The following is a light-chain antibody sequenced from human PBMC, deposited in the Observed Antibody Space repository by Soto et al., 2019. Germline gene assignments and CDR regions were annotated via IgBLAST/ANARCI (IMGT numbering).Light chain of an antibody. J-gene: IGKJ5*01. Sequence: DIVMTQSPASLAVSLGERATINCKSSQSVLYSSNNKNYLAWYQQKPGKAPKLLIYAASRLQSGVPSRFSGSGSGTDFTLTISSLQPEDFATYFCQQSYSTPPITFGQGTRLEIK. V-gene: IGKV4-1*01. CDR1: QSVLYSSNNKNY. CDR3: QQSYSTPPIT. CDR2: AAS.